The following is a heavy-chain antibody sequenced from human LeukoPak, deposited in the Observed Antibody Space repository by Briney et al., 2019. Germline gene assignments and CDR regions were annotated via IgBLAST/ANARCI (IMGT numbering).Heavy chain of an antibody. CDR2: IRYDGSKK. CDR3: ARAHYDFWSGYPDY. D-gene: IGHD3-3*01. CDR1: GFTFSGYG. Sequence: SGGSLRLSCATSGFTFSGYGMHWVRQAPGKGLEWAAFIRYDGSKKYYADSVKGRFTISRDKSKNTLYLQMNSLRAEDTAVYYCARAHYDFWSGYPDYWGQGTLVTVSS. J-gene: IGHJ4*02. V-gene: IGHV3-30*02.